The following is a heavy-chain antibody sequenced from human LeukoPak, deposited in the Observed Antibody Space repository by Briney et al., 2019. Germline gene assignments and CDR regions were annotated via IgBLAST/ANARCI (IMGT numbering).Heavy chain of an antibody. V-gene: IGHV3-30-3*01. CDR2: ISYDGSNK. CDR3: AKEVGMWWEAQLGMDV. Sequence: GGSLRLSCAASGFTFSSYAMHWVRQAPGKGLEWVAVISYDGSNKYYADSVKGRFTISRDNSKNTLYLQMNSLRAEDTAVYYCAKEVGMWWEAQLGMDVWGQGTTVTVSS. D-gene: IGHD2-21*01. CDR1: GFTFSSYA. J-gene: IGHJ6*02.